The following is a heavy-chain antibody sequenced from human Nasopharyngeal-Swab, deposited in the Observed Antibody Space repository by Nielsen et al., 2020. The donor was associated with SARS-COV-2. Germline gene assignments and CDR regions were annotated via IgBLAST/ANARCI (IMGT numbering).Heavy chain of an antibody. V-gene: IGHV3-48*04. J-gene: IGHJ4*02. D-gene: IGHD2-2*01. Sequence: VRQASGKGLEWVSYISSSSSTIYYADSVKGRFTISRDNAKNSLYLQMNSLRAEDTAVYYCASETLRYCSSTSCQDYWGQGTLVTVSS. CDR2: ISSSSSTI. CDR3: ASETLRYCSSTSCQDY.